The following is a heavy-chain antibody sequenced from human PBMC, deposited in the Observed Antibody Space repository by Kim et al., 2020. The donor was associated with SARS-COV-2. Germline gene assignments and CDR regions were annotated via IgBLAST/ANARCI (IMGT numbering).Heavy chain of an antibody. J-gene: IGHJ4*02. V-gene: IGHV3-15*01. Sequence: DYAASVRGRFTILRDDSKDTLYLQMNSLKTEDTAVYYCATATRRYSSTDYWGRGTLVAVSS. CDR3: ATATRRYSSTDY. D-gene: IGHD6-13*01.